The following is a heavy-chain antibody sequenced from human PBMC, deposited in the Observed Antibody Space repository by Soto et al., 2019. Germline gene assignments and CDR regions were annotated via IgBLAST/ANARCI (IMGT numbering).Heavy chain of an antibody. CDR3: ARCRRIVLVPADMGYYYYGMDV. Sequence: QVQLVQSGAEVKKPGSSVKVSCKASGGTFSSYAISWVRQAPGQGLEWMGGIIPIFGTANYGQKFQGRVTITADESPSTAYMELSSLRSEDTAVYYCARCRRIVLVPADMGYYYYGMDVWGQGTTVTVSS. CDR1: GGTFSSYA. V-gene: IGHV1-69*12. D-gene: IGHD2-2*01. CDR2: IIPIFGTA. J-gene: IGHJ6*02.